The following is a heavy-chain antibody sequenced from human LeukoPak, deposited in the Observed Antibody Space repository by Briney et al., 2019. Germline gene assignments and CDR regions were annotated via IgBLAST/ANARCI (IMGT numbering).Heavy chain of an antibody. Sequence: GGSLRLSCAASGFIFSSYGMSWVRQAPGKGLEWGSIISGPGGSKYYADSVRGRFTISRDNSNNMLYLQMGNLRAEDTAVYYCVKRVSTLGAVLAPDFDCWGQGNLVTVSS. J-gene: IGHJ4*02. CDR3: VKRVSTLGAVLAPDFDC. CDR2: ISGPGGSK. V-gene: IGHV3-23*01. CDR1: GFIFSSYG. D-gene: IGHD3-16*02.